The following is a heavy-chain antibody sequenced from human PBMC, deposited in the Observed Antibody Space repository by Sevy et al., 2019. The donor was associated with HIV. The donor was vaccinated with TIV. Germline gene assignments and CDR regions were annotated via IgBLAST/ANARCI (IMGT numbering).Heavy chain of an antibody. Sequence: SETLSLTCAVHDGSFSGYYWNWIRQLPGKGLEWIGEINESGITYYNPSLKSRVTISVDTSKKKFSLKLNTVTAADTAVYFCARSPPVVVVPGAPSWFDPWGQRTLVTVSS. CDR3: ARSPPVVVVPGAPSWFDP. J-gene: IGHJ5*02. CDR1: DGSFSGYY. CDR2: INESGIT. V-gene: IGHV4-34*01. D-gene: IGHD2-2*01.